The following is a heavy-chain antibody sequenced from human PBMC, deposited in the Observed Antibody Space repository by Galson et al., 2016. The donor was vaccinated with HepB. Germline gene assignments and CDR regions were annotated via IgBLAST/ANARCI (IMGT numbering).Heavy chain of an antibody. CDR3: VRDEYNISWYKY. J-gene: IGHJ4*02. CDR2: IANSGST. D-gene: IGHD6-13*01. CDR1: GDSINIARYF. V-gene: IGHV4-39*02. Sequence: ETLSLTCTVSGDSINIARYFWGWIRQSPTRGLEWIGTIANSGSTYSNPSLRSRVSISVDTSRNQFSLKLNSVTAADTALYYCVRDEYNISWYKYWGQGTLVTVSS.